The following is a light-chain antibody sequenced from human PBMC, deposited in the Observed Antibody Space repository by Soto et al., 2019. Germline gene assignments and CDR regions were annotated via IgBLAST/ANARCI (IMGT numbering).Light chain of an antibody. CDR2: EVS. CDR1: SSDVGGYNY. J-gene: IGLJ1*01. CDR3: SSYTSSSTYV. Sequence: SALTQPAWVTGSPGQSITISYTGTSSDVGGYNYVSWYQQHPGKAPKLMIYEVSNRPSGVSNRFSGSKSGNTASLTISGLQAEDEADYYCSSYTSSSTYVFGTGTKVTVL. V-gene: IGLV2-14*01.